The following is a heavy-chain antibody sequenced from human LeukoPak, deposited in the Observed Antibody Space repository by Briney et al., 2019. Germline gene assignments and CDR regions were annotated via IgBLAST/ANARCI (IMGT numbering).Heavy chain of an antibody. CDR3: ARDRGRYFDFLPIDF. D-gene: IGHD3-9*01. Sequence: GASVKVSCKASGYSFSNYGISWLRQAPGHGLEWMGWISAYTGNINHVQKLQGRIAMTTDTSTSTAYMELRSLISDDTAVYYCARDRGRYFDFLPIDFWGQGTLVTVSS. CDR2: ISAYTGNI. J-gene: IGHJ4*02. CDR1: GYSFSNYG. V-gene: IGHV1-18*01.